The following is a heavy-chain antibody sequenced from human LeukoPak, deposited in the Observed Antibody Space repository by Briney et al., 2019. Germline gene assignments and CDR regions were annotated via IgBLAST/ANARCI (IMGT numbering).Heavy chain of an antibody. CDR3: AKGPYYDFWSGWSHDAFDI. V-gene: IGHV3-23*01. J-gene: IGHJ3*02. CDR2: ISGSGGST. D-gene: IGHD3-3*01. CDR1: GFTFSSYA. Sequence: PGGSLRLSCAASGFTFSSYAMSWVRQAPGKGLEWVSAISGSGGSTYYADSVKGRFTISRDNSKNTLYLQMNSLRAEDTAVYYCAKGPYYDFWSGWSHDAFDIWGQGTMVTVSS.